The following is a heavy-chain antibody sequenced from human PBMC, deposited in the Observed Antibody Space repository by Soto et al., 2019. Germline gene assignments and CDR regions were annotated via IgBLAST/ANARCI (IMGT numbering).Heavy chain of an antibody. CDR2: IYWDDDK. CDR3: AHLTTGGFYFDY. Sequence: QITLKESGPTLVKPTQTLTLTCTFSWFSLRNSGVGVGWIRQPPGKALEWLALIYWDDDKRYSPSLKSRLTITKDTSKNHVVLTMTNMDPVDTATDYCAHLTTGGFYFDYWGQGTLVTVSS. CDR1: WFSLRNSGVG. D-gene: IGHD4-17*01. J-gene: IGHJ4*02. V-gene: IGHV2-5*02.